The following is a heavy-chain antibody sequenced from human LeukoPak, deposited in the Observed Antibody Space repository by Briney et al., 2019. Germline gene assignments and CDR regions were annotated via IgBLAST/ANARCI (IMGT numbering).Heavy chain of an antibody. CDR3: ARGDTVTAHKSFDY. J-gene: IGHJ4*02. D-gene: IGHD4-11*01. CDR1: GDSISRGGDF. V-gene: IGHV4-31*03. Sequence: PSETLSLTCSVSGDSISRGGDFWSWIRQHPGKGLEWIRFIYSSETTYYNPSLKSRVTMSLDTSTNQFSLRLNSVTAADTAVYYCARGDTVTAHKSFDYWGQGTLVTVSS. CDR2: IYSSETT.